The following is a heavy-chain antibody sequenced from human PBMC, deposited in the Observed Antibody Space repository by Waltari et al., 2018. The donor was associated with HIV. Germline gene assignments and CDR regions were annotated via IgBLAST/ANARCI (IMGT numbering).Heavy chain of an antibody. D-gene: IGHD3-16*01. CDR1: GFSLTTCGVG. CDR3: ARSDYDYIWGTYPRWFDP. V-gene: IGHV2-5*02. Sequence: QINLKASGPTLGKPTQTLTLTCSFPGFSLTTCGVGVGWVRQNPGKALEWLGVIYWDNDKRYNPSLNTRLTITKDTSKNQVVLTMTNVDPVDTATYYCARSDYDYIWGTYPRWFDPWGQGSLVTVSS. J-gene: IGHJ5*02. CDR2: IYWDNDK.